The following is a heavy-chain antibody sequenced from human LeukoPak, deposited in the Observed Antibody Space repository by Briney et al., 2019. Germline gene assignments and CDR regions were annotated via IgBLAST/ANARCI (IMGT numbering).Heavy chain of an antibody. CDR3: AKSDCGGDCHLLDY. CDR1: GFTFSTYA. V-gene: IGHV3-23*01. J-gene: IGHJ4*02. Sequence: GGSLRLSCAASGFTFSTYAMSWVRQAPGKGLEWVSHFGGSGGTIYYADSVRGRFTISRDNAKNTLYLQMNSLRAEDTAVYYCAKSDCGGDCHLLDYWGQGTLVTVSS. D-gene: IGHD2-21*02. CDR2: FGGSGGTI.